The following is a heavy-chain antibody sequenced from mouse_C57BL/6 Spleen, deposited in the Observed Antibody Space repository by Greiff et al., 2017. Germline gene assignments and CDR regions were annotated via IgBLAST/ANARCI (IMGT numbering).Heavy chain of an antibody. CDR3: ARYYYGSSQDYFDY. Sequence: QVQLKESGAELVRPGTSVKMSCKASGYTFTNYWIGWAKQRPGHGLEWIGDIYPGGGYTNYNEKFKGKATLTADKSSSTAYMQFSSLTSEDSAIYYCARYYYGSSQDYFDYWGQGTTLTVSS. D-gene: IGHD1-1*01. CDR2: IYPGGGYT. CDR1: GYTFTNYW. V-gene: IGHV1-63*01. J-gene: IGHJ2*01.